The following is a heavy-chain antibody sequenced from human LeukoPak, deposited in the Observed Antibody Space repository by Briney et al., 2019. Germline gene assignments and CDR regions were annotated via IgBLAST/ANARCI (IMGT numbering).Heavy chain of an antibody. CDR1: GFTVSSNY. D-gene: IGHD1-1*01. Sequence: GGSLRLSCAASGFTVSSNYMSWVRQAPGKGLEWVSVIYSGGSTYYADSVKGRFTISRDNSKNTLYLQMNSLRAEDTAVYYGARGERAWSAFDIWGQGTMVTVSS. J-gene: IGHJ3*02. V-gene: IGHV3-66*01. CDR3: ARGERAWSAFDI. CDR2: IYSGGST.